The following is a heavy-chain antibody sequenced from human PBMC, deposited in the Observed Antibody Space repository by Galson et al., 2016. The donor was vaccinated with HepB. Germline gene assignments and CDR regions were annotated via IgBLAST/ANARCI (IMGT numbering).Heavy chain of an antibody. J-gene: IGHJ4*02. CDR3: ARPSSTRDNYYFDY. Sequence: SVKISCKASGGAYRNIAFNWVRQAPGQGLEWMGGLIPMFNEPNYAQKFQGRVTITADSSTTTIFMELNSLTSEDTAVYYCARPSSTRDNYYFDYWGQGTLVPVSS. CDR1: GGAYRNIA. V-gene: IGHV1-69*06. D-gene: IGHD5-24*01. CDR2: LIPMFNEP.